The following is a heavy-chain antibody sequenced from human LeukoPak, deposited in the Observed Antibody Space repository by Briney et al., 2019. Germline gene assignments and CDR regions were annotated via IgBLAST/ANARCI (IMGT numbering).Heavy chain of an antibody. V-gene: IGHV4-34*01. D-gene: IGHD3-10*01. J-gene: IGHJ4*02. CDR3: ARLFRAISYYYGSKYYFDY. Sequence: SETLSLTCAVYGGSFSGYYWSWIRQPPGKGLEWIGEINHSGSTNYNPSLKSRVTISVDTSKNQFSLKLSSVTAADTAVYYCARLFRAISYYYGSKYYFDYWGQGTLVTVSS. CDR1: GGSFSGYY. CDR2: INHSGST.